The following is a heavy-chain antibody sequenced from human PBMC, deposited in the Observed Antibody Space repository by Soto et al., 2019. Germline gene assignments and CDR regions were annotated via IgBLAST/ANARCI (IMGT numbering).Heavy chain of an antibody. CDR1: GYNFASYY. J-gene: IGHJ3*02. CDR2: IDPSEFYT. CDR3: ARGGDSSPYNYPGDAFHI. Sequence: GESLKISCQGSGYNFASYYISWVRQMPGKGLEWMGRIDPSEFYTKYSPSFQGHVTISADKSIATAYLQWSSLKASDTAMYYCARGGDSSPYNYPGDAFHIWGQGTLVTVS. V-gene: IGHV5-10-1*01. D-gene: IGHD3-22*01.